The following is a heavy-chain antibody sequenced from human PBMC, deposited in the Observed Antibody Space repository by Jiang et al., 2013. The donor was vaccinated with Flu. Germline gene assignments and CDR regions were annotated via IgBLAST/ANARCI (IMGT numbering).Heavy chain of an antibody. CDR3: ARGDGWDLFDY. CDR2: INPSDGNT. CDR1: GYTFTSNY. J-gene: IGHJ4*02. D-gene: IGHD1-26*01. V-gene: IGHV1-46*01. Sequence: GAEVKKTGASVRVSCTASGYTFTSNYIHWVRQAPGQGLEWMGIINPSDGNTTCSQKFQGRVTMTRDTSTSTVHMELTSLRSDDTGVYYCARGDGWDLFDYWGQGTLVT.